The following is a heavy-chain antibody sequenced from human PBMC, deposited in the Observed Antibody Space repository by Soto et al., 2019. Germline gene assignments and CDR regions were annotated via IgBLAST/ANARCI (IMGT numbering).Heavy chain of an antibody. Sequence: QVQLVESGGGVVQPGRSLRVSCAASGFNFSTYAMHWVRQAPGKGLEWVAVISYNGGHEFYADSVKGRFTISRDNSKNTLYLEMRSLRVEETAVYYCARDQRDKFSTGWYSIDYWGQGTLVTVSS. D-gene: IGHD6-19*01. V-gene: IGHV3-30-3*01. CDR2: ISYNGGHE. CDR3: ARDQRDKFSTGWYSIDY. J-gene: IGHJ4*02. CDR1: GFNFSTYA.